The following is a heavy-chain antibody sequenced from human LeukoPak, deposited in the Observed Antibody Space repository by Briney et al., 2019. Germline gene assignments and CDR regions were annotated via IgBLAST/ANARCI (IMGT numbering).Heavy chain of an antibody. V-gene: IGHV3-53*01. CDR2: IYSGGST. CDR1: GFTVSSNY. CDR3: ASPGALGELLGN. D-gene: IGHD1-26*01. J-gene: IGHJ4*02. Sequence: GGSLRLSCAASGFTVSSNYMSWVRQAPGKGLEWVSVIYSGGSTYYADSVKGRFTISRDNPMNTLYLQMNSLRAEDTAVYYCASPGALGELLGNWGQGTLVTVSS.